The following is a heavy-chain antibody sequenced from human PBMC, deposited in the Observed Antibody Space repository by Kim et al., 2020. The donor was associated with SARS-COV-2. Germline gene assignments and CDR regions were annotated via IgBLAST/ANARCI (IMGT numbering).Heavy chain of an antibody. CDR3: AVDSSGWFDY. D-gene: IGHD6-19*01. J-gene: IGHJ4*02. Sequence: YIYYANSVKGRFTISRDNDKNSLYLQMNSLRAEDTAVYYCAVDSSGWFDYWGQGTLVTVSS. CDR2: YI. V-gene: IGHV3-21*01.